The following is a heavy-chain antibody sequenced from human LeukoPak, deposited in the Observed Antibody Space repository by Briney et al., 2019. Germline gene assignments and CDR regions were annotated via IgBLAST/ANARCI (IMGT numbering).Heavy chain of an antibody. CDR2: VKQDGSEK. V-gene: IGHV3-7*01. J-gene: IGHJ3*02. D-gene: IGHD3-22*01. Sequence: GGSLRLSCAASGFTFSSYWMSWVSQAPGRGLEWVANVKQDGSEKYYVDSVKGRFTISRDNAKNSLYLQMNSLRAEDTAVYYCAREDDSSGYYYLDAFDIWGQGTMVTVSS. CDR3: AREDDSSGYYYLDAFDI. CDR1: GFTFSSYW.